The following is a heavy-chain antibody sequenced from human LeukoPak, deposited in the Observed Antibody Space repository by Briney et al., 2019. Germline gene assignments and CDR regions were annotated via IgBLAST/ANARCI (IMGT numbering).Heavy chain of an antibody. V-gene: IGHV1-8*03. J-gene: IGHJ6*03. CDR3: ARASGDYDFWSGLRYYYYYMDV. CDR1: GYTFTSYD. D-gene: IGHD3-3*01. CDR2: MNPNSGNT. Sequence: ASVKVSCKASGYTFTSYDINWVRQATGQGLEWMGWMNPNSGNTGYAQKFQGRVTITRNTSISTAYMELSSLRSEDTAVYYCARASGDYDFWSGLRYYYYYMDVWGKGTTVTVSS.